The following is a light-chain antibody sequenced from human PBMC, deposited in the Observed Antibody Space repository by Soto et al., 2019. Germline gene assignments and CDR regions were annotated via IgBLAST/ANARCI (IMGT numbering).Light chain of an antibody. CDR3: QQYNTYSGT. CDR1: QSISSW. Sequence: DIQMTQSPSTLSASVGDRVTITCRASQSISSWLAWYQQKPGKAPKLLIHKASILRSGVPSRFSGSGSGTEFTLTISSLRPDDFATYYCQQYNTYSGTFGQGTKVEIK. J-gene: IGKJ1*01. CDR2: KAS. V-gene: IGKV1-5*03.